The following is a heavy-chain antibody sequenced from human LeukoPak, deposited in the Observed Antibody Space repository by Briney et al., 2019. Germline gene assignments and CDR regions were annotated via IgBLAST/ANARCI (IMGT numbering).Heavy chain of an antibody. J-gene: IGHJ4*02. CDR1: GGTFSSFA. Sequence: ASVKVSCKTSGGTFSSFALSWVRLAPGQGLEWMGGIIPILNIEEYAQRFQGRVTRTRNTSISTAYMELSSLRSEDTAVYYCARGVYGSGSYYNNDYWGQGTLVTVSS. CDR2: IIPILNIE. CDR3: ARGVYGSGSYYNNDY. D-gene: IGHD3-10*01. V-gene: IGHV1-69*10.